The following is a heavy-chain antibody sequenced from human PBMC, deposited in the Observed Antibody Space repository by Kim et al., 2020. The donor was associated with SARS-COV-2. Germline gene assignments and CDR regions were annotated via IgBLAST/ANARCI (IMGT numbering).Heavy chain of an antibody. CDR3: ARDRFGYSYGYIDY. CDR2: INPSGGST. Sequence: ASVKVSCKASGYTITRKYMNWVRQAPGQGLEWMGIINPSGGSTSYAQKFQGRVTMTRDTSTSTVYMELSSLRSEDTAVYYCARDRFGYSYGYIDYWGQGTLVTVSS. CDR1: GYTITRKY. J-gene: IGHJ4*02. D-gene: IGHD5-18*01. V-gene: IGHV1-46*01.